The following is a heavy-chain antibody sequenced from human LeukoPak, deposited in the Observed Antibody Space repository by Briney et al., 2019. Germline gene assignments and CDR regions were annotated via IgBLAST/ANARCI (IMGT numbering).Heavy chain of an antibody. D-gene: IGHD5-24*01. CDR1: GGSISSYY. J-gene: IGHJ4*02. V-gene: IGHV4-59*01. CDR2: IYYSGST. Sequence: SETLSLTCTVSGGSISSYYWSWIRQPPGKGLEWIGYIYYSGSTNYNPSLKSRVTISVDTSKNQFSLKLSSVTAADTAIYYCARHLQLATIIAEFDFWGQGTLVTVSS. CDR3: ARHLQLATIIAEFDF.